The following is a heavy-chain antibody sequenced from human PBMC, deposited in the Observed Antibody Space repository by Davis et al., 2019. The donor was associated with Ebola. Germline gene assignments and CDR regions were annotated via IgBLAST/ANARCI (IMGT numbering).Heavy chain of an antibody. CDR1: GFTFSSYG. CDR2: ISYDGSNK. Sequence: PGGSLRLSCAASGFTFSSYGMHWVRQAPGKGLEWVAVISYDGSNKYYADSVKGRFTISRDNSKNTLYLQMNSLRAEDTAVYYCAKDREQQLVLYYFDYWGQGTLVTVSS. D-gene: IGHD6-13*01. V-gene: IGHV3-30*18. J-gene: IGHJ4*02. CDR3: AKDREQQLVLYYFDY.